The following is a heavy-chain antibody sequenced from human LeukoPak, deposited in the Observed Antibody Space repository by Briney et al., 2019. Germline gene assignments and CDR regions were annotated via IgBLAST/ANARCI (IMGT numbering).Heavy chain of an antibody. V-gene: IGHV3-7*03. CDR2: INQDESVK. CDR3: ARDLWAQQEGDGFDI. J-gene: IGHJ3*02. CDR1: GFTFTKYW. Sequence: GSLILSCAASGFTFTKYWMSWVRQAPGKRLECVASINQDESVKRYVDSAKGRFTISRDNTQNSVYLEMNSLTAEDTALYYCARDLWAQQEGDGFDIWGQGTMVTVSS. D-gene: IGHD6-13*01.